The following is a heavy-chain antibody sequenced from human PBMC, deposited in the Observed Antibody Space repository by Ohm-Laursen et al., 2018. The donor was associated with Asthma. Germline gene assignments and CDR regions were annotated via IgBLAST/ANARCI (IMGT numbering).Heavy chain of an antibody. CDR1: GDSVSSGTHY. Sequence: GTLSLTCTVSGDSVSSGTHYWSWIRQPPGKGLEWIGYVSYSGSTNYNPSLKSRVTISADTSKNQFSLKLSSVTAADTAVYYCARGDYGGNGDYWGQGTLVTVSS. CDR3: ARGDYGGNGDY. V-gene: IGHV4-61*01. D-gene: IGHD4-23*01. J-gene: IGHJ4*02. CDR2: VSYSGST.